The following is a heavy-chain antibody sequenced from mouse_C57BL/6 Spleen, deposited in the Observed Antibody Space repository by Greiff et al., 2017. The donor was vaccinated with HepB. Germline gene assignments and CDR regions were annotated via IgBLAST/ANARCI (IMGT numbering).Heavy chain of an antibody. CDR3: ARGYDYGEGYFDV. D-gene: IGHD2-4*01. J-gene: IGHJ1*03. CDR2: IHPNSGST. CDR1: GYTFTSYW. V-gene: IGHV1-64*01. Sequence: QVQLQQPGAELVKPGASVKLSCKASGYTFTSYWMHWVKQRPGQGLEWIGMIHPNSGSTNYNEKFKSKATLTVDKSSSTAYMQLSSLTSEDSAVYYCARGYDYGEGYFDVWGTGTTVTVSS.